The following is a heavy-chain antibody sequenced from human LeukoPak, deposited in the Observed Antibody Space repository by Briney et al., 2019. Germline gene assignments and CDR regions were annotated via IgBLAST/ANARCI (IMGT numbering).Heavy chain of an antibody. CDR3: ARAAQVAGIYYADY. CDR2: INPNSGGT. J-gene: IGHJ4*02. Sequence: ASVKVSCKASGYTFTGYYMHWVRQAPGQGLEWMGWINPNSGGTNYAQKFQGRVTMTRDTSISTAYMELSRLRSDDTAVYYCARAAQVAGIYYADYWGQGTLVTVSS. V-gene: IGHV1-2*02. D-gene: IGHD6-19*01. CDR1: GYTFTGYY.